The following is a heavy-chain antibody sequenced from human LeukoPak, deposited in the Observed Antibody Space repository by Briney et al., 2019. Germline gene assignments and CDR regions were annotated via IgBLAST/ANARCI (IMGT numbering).Heavy chain of an antibody. CDR1: EFSVGSNY. V-gene: IGHV3-66*01. D-gene: IGHD6-19*01. CDR2: IYSGGST. Sequence: GGSLRLSCAASEFSVGSNYMTWVRQAPGKGLEWVSLIYSGGSTYYADSVKGRFTISRDNSNNTLNLQMNSLRAEDTAVYYCAKAGGASVAYNYDSWGQGTLVTVSS. J-gene: IGHJ4*02. CDR3: AKAGGASVAYNYDS.